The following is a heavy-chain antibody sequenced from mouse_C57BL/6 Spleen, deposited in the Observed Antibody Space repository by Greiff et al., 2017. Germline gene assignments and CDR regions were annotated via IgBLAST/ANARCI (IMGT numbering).Heavy chain of an antibody. CDR1: GYAFSSSR. CDR2: INPGDGDT. Sequence: VQLQQSGPELVKPGASVKISCKASGYAFSSSRMNWVKQRPGKGLEWIGWINPGDGDTNYNGKFKGQATLTTDKSASTAYMQLSSLTSEDSAVYFCARYYYYGSSYAMDYWGQGTSVTVSS. J-gene: IGHJ4*01. CDR3: ARYYYYGSSYAMDY. V-gene: IGHV1-82*01. D-gene: IGHD1-1*01.